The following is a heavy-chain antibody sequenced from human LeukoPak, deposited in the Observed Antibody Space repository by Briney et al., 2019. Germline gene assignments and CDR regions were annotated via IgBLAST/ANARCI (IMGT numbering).Heavy chain of an antibody. D-gene: IGHD5-12*01. CDR3: ARDSGIVATTLVDY. J-gene: IGHJ4*02. CDR2: ISSNGDST. Sequence: GGSLRLSCAASGFTFSSYVMHWVRQAPGKGLEYVSGISSNGDSTHYVSSVKDRFTISRDNAKNSLYLQMNSLRAEDTAVYYCARDSGIVATTLVDYWGQGTLVTVSS. V-gene: IGHV3-64*01. CDR1: GFTFSSYV.